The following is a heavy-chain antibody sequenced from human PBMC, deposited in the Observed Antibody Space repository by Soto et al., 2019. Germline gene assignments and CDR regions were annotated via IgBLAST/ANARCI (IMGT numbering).Heavy chain of an antibody. V-gene: IGHV3-30*18. D-gene: IGHD2-21*02. CDR1: GFTFSSYG. Sequence: LRLSCAASGFTFSSYGMHWVRQAPGKGLEWVAVISYDGSNKYYADSVKGRFTISRDNSKNTLYLQMNSLRAEDTAVYYCAKDQGYIVVVTAILDYWGQGTLVTVSS. CDR2: ISYDGSNK. CDR3: AKDQGYIVVVTAILDY. J-gene: IGHJ4*02.